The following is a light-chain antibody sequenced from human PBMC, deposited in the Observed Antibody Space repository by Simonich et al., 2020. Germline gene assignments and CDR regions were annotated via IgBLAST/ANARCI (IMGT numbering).Light chain of an antibody. CDR3: CSYAGSSNVV. CDR2: EGS. V-gene: IGLV2-23*01. CDR1: SSDVGGYNY. J-gene: IGLJ2*01. Sequence: QSALTQPRSVSGSPGQSVTISCTGTSSDVGGYNYVSWYQQHPGKAPKLMIYEGSKRPSGGSNRFSGSKSGNTASLTISGLQAEDEADYYCCSYAGSSNVVFGGGTKLTVL.